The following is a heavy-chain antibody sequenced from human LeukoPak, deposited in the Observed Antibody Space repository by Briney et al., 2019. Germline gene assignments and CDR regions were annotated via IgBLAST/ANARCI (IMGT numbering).Heavy chain of an antibody. Sequence: GGSLRLSCAASGFTFSSYGMHWVRQAPGKGLEWVAVTRNDGSNKYYVGSVKGRFTISRDNSKNTPFLQMNSLRAEDTAVYYCVKEGAYFFDSWGQGTLVTVSS. CDR2: TRNDGSNK. D-gene: IGHD3-16*01. J-gene: IGHJ4*02. CDR3: VKEGAYFFDS. CDR1: GFTFSSYG. V-gene: IGHV3-30*02.